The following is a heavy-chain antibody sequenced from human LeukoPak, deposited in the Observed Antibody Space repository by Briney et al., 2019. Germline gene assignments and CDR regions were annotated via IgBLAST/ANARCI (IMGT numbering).Heavy chain of an antibody. CDR2: INPGDSDT. Sequence: GESLKISCRASGYSFTSSWIGWARQMPGKGLEWMAIINPGDSDTRYSPSFQGQVTIPADKSISTVYLQWGSLKASDTAMYYCARQPGAGWFDPWGQGTLVTVSS. D-gene: IGHD3-10*01. CDR3: ARQPGAGWFDP. V-gene: IGHV5-51*01. J-gene: IGHJ5*02. CDR1: GYSFTSSW.